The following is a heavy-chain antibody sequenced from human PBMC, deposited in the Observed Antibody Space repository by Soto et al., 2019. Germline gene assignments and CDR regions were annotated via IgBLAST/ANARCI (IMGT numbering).Heavy chain of an antibody. CDR2: IIPIFGTA. Sequence: QVQLVQSGSEVKKPGSSVKVSCKASGGTFSSYAISWVRQAPGQGLEWMGGIIPIFGTANYAQKFQGRVTIPADESTSTEYMELSSLSSEDTAVSSCARGVAEMATIFWFDPWGQGTLVTVSS. D-gene: IGHD5-12*01. CDR3: ARGVAEMATIFWFDP. V-gene: IGHV1-69*01. J-gene: IGHJ5*02. CDR1: GGTFSSYA.